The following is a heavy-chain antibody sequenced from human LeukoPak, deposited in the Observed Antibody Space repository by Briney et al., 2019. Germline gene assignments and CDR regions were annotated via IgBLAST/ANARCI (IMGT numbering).Heavy chain of an antibody. J-gene: IGHJ4*02. Sequence: GSSVKVSCKASGGTFSSYAISWVRQAPGQGLEWMGGIIPIFGTANYAQKFQGRVTITADKSTSTAYMELSSLRSEDTAVYYCARGRYCSGGSCQSAYFDYWGQGTLVTVSS. D-gene: IGHD2-15*01. V-gene: IGHV1-69*06. CDR3: ARGRYCSGGSCQSAYFDY. CDR2: IIPIFGTA. CDR1: GGTFSSYA.